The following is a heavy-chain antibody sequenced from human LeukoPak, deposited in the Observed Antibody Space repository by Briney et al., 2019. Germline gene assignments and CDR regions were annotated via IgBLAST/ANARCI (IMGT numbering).Heavy chain of an antibody. J-gene: IGHJ3*02. D-gene: IGHD3-9*01. CDR1: GYTFTSYG. Sequence: ASVKVSCKASGYTFTSYGISWVRQAPGQGLEWMGWISAYNGNTNYAQKLQGRVTMTTDTSTSIAYMELRSLRSDDTAVYYCARANFDWSNDAFDIWGQGTMVTVSS. CDR2: ISAYNGNT. V-gene: IGHV1-18*01. CDR3: ARANFDWSNDAFDI.